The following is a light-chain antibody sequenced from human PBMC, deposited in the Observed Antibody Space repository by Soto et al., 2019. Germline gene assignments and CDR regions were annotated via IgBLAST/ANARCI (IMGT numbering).Light chain of an antibody. Sequence: EIVLTQSPDTLSLSPGERATLSCRASQSVVNNLAWYQQKVGQAPRLLIYLASSRAAGVPERFSGSGSGTDFTLTISRLDPEDFAVYYCQQSGSSPWTFGQGTKVDI. J-gene: IGKJ1*01. CDR1: QSVVNN. V-gene: IGKV3-20*01. CDR2: LAS. CDR3: QQSGSSPWT.